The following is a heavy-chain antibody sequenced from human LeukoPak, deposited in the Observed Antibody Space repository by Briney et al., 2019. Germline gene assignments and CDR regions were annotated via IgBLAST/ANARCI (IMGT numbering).Heavy chain of an antibody. CDR3: ARSEGSSWYSDY. CDR1: GFTFSSYW. J-gene: IGHJ4*02. D-gene: IGHD6-13*01. V-gene: IGHV3-30*03. Sequence: GGSLRLSCAASGFTFSSYWMSWVRQAPGKGLEWVAVISYDGSNKYYADSVKGRFTISRDNSKNTLYLQMNSLRAEDTAVYYCARSEGSSWYSDYWGQGTLVTVSS. CDR2: ISYDGSNK.